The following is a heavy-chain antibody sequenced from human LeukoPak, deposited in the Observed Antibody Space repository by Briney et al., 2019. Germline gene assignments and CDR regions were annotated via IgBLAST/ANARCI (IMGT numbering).Heavy chain of an antibody. CDR1: GGSISSGGYY. CDR2: IYHSGST. Sequence: PSQTLSLTCTVSGGSISSGGYYWSWIRQPPGKGLEWIGYIYHSGSTYYNPSLKSRVTISVDRSKNQFSLKLSSVTAADTAVYYCARRQVELRAFDIWGQGTMVTVSS. CDR3: ARRQVELRAFDI. D-gene: IGHD1-7*01. J-gene: IGHJ3*02. V-gene: IGHV4-30-2*01.